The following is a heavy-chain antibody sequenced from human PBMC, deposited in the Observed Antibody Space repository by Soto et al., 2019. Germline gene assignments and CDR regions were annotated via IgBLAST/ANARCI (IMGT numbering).Heavy chain of an antibody. J-gene: IGHJ5*02. CDR1: GGTFSSYA. V-gene: IGHV1-69*13. Sequence: GASVKVSCKASGGTFSSYAISWVRQAPGQGLEWMGGIIPIFGTANYAQKFQGRVTITADESTSTAYMELSSLRSEDTAVYYCARDPICGGDCFNWFDPWGQGTLVTVSS. CDR2: IIPIFGTA. CDR3: ARDPICGGDCFNWFDP. D-gene: IGHD2-21*02.